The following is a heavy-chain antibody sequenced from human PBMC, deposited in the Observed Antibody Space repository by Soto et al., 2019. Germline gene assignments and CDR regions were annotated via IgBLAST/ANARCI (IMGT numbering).Heavy chain of an antibody. J-gene: IGHJ4*02. D-gene: IGHD3-22*01. CDR2: IIPIFGTA. V-gene: IGHV1-69*01. CDR1: GVTFSSYA. CDR3: ARNAESDSRGYFDFDY. Sequence: QVQLVQSGAEVKKPGASVKVSCKASGVTFSSYAISWVRQAPGQALEWMGGIIPIFGTANYAQKFQGRVTITADESTSTAYMELSSLRAEDLAWYDCARNAESDSRGYFDFDYWGQGTLVTVSS.